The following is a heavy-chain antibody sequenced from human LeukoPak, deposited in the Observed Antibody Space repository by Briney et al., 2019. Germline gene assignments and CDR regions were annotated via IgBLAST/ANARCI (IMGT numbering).Heavy chain of an antibody. V-gene: IGHV3-66*01. Sequence: PGGSLRLSCAASGFTVSSNYMSWVRQAPGKGLEWVSVIYSGGSTYYTDSVKGRFTISRDNSKNTLYLQMNSLRAEDTAVYYCARDYGWYRDYYYCYGMDVWGQGTTVTVSS. CDR3: ARDYGWYRDYYYCYGMDV. J-gene: IGHJ6*02. CDR1: GFTVSSNY. D-gene: IGHD6-19*01. CDR2: IYSGGST.